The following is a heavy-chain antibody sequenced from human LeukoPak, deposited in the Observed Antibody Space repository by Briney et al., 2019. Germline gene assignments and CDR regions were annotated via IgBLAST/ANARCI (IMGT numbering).Heavy chain of an antibody. D-gene: IGHD1-26*01. CDR1: GFSFNTYA. J-gene: IGHJ3*02. Sequence: GGSLRLSCAASGFSFNTYAMSWVRQAPAQGLEWVSAISGSGGGTYYADSVKGRFTISRDNSKNTLYLQMNSLRAEDTSVYYCPKRIVGATGNYAFDIWGQGTMVTVSS. CDR3: PKRIVGATGNYAFDI. CDR2: ISGSGGGT. V-gene: IGHV3-23*01.